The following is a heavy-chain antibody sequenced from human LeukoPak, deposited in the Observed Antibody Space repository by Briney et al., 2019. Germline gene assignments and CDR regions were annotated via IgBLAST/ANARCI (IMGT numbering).Heavy chain of an antibody. Sequence: SVKVSCKASGGTFSSYAISWVPQAPGQGLEWMGRIIPIFGTANYAQKFQGRVTITTDESTSTAYMELSILRAEDTAVYYCAREFSGYSYDYWGQGTLVTVSS. CDR1: GGTFSSYA. V-gene: IGHV1-69*05. CDR2: IIPIFGTA. J-gene: IGHJ4*02. D-gene: IGHD5-18*01. CDR3: AREFSGYSYDY.